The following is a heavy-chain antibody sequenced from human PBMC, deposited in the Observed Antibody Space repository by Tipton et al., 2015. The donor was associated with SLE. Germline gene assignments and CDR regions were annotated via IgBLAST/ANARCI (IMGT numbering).Heavy chain of an antibody. Sequence: RSLRLSCAASGFTFSSYGMHWVRQAPGKGLEWVAVIWYDGSNKYYADSVKGRFTISRDNSKNTLYLQMNSLRAEDTAVYYCAKGATVTEYFQHWGQGTLVTVSS. CDR3: AKGATVTEYFQH. CDR1: GFTFSSYG. D-gene: IGHD4-17*01. J-gene: IGHJ1*01. CDR2: IWYDGSNK. V-gene: IGHV3-33*06.